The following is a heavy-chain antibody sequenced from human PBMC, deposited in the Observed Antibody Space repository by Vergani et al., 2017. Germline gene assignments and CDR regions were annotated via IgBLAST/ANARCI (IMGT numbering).Heavy chain of an antibody. CDR3: ARDRRITIFGVVSGAFDI. CDR2: IYYSGST. CDR1: GGSISSYY. J-gene: IGHJ3*02. D-gene: IGHD3-3*01. V-gene: IGHV4-59*12. Sequence: QVQLQESGPGLVKPSETLSLTCTVSGGSISSYYWSWIRQPPGKGLEWIGYIYYSGSTNYNPSLKSLVTISVDTSKNQFSLKLSSVTAADTAVYYCARDRRITIFGVVSGAFDIWGQGTMVTVSS.